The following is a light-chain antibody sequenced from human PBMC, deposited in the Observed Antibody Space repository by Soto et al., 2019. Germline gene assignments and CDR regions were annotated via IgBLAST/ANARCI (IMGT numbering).Light chain of an antibody. CDR2: SNN. J-gene: IGLJ2*01. CDR3: AAWDDSLSAVV. Sequence: QAVVTQPPSASGTPGQRVTISCSGSSSNIGSNYVYWYQQLPGTAPKLLIYSNNQRPSGVPDRFSGSKSDTSASLAISGRRSEDEADYYCAAWDDSLSAVVFGGGTKLTVL. V-gene: IGLV1-47*02. CDR1: SSNIGSNY.